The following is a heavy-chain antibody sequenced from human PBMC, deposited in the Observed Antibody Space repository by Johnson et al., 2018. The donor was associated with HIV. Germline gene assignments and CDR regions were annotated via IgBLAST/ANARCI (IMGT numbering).Heavy chain of an antibody. CDR1: GFTFDDYA. D-gene: IGHD3-10*01. J-gene: IGHJ3*02. V-gene: IGHV3-9*01. CDR3: ASSSYGSGRGDAFDI. CDR2: ISWNSGST. Sequence: VQLVESGGGLVQPGRSLRLSCAASGFTFDDYAMHWVRQAPGKGLEWVSGISWNSGSTYYADSVKGRFTISRDHSKNTLYLQMNSLRAEDTAVYYCASSSYGSGRGDAFDIWGQGTMVTVSS.